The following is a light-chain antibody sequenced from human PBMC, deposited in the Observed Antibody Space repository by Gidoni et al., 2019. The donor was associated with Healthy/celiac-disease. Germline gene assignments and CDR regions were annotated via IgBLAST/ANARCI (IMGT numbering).Light chain of an antibody. CDR2: EAS. J-gene: IGKJ1*01. CDR3: QQYDNRPRT. CDR1: HDSSNS. V-gene: IGKV1-33*01. Sequence: DIHMTQSPSSLSASVGDRVTLTCQASHDSSNSLNWYQQKPRKAPKLLIYEASNLETGVQSRFSGSGSGTDFTITISRLQPEDIATYYRQQYDNRPRTFGQGTKVEIK.